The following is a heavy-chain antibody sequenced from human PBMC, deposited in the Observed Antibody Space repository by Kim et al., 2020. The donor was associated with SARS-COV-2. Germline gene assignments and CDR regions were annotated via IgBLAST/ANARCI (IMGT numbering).Heavy chain of an antibody. D-gene: IGHD5-18*01. Sequence: SVKGRFTISRDNSKTTLYLQMNSLRAEDTAVYYCAKDIGRGIQLWSVFDYWGQGTLVTVSS. V-gene: IGHV3-23*03. J-gene: IGHJ4*02. CDR3: AKDIGRGIQLWSVFDY.